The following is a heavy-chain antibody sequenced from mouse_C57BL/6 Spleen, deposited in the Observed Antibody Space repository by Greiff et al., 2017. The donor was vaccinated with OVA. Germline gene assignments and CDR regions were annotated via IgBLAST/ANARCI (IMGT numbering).Heavy chain of an antibody. Sequence: VQLQQSGAELVMPGASVKLSCKASGYTFTSYWMHWVKQRPGQGLEWIGEIDPSDSYTNYNQKFKGKSTLTVDKSSSTAYMQLSSLTSEDSAVYYCARGDDNYEAYWGQGTLVTVSA. CDR3: ARGDDNYEAY. J-gene: IGHJ3*01. CDR2: IDPSDSYT. D-gene: IGHD2-1*01. CDR1: GYTFTSYW. V-gene: IGHV1-69*01.